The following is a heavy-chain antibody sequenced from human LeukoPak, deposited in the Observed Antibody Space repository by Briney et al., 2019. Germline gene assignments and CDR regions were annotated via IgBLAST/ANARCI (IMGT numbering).Heavy chain of an antibody. V-gene: IGHV4-4*07. J-gene: IGHJ3*02. CDR2: IYTSGST. CDR3: ARELNYDILTGYYNAFDI. Sequence: SETLSLTCTVSGGSISSYYWSWIRQPAGKGLEWIGRIYTSGSTNYNPSLKSRVTMSVDTSKNQFSLKLSSVTAADTAVYYCARELNYDILTGYYNAFDIWGQGTMVTVSS. CDR1: GGSISSYY. D-gene: IGHD3-9*01.